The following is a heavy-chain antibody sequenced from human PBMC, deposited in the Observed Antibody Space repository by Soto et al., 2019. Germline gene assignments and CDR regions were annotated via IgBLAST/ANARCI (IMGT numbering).Heavy chain of an antibody. J-gene: IGHJ5*02. Sequence: EVQLVESGGGLVQPGGSLRLSCAASGFSFSTYWMAWVRQAPGKGLEWVANIDRGGGEKYYVDSVRGRFTISRDNAKNSLYLQMNSLRAEDTAIYYCARGGNWFAPWGQGTLVSVSS. D-gene: IGHD3-10*01. CDR2: IDRGGGEK. CDR3: ARGGNWFAP. CDR1: GFSFSTYW. V-gene: IGHV3-7*05.